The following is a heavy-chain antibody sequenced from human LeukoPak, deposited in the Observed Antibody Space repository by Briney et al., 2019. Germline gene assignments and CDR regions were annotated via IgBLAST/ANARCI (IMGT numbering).Heavy chain of an antibody. V-gene: IGHV4-4*02. D-gene: IGHD3-22*01. CDR3: ARVLRGYDSSGCPGY. CDR1: GGSISSNNW. CDR2: IYHSGSP. Sequence: SETLSLTCAVSGGSISSNNWWGWVRQPPGKGLEWIGEIYHSGSPNYNPSLKSRVTISVDKSRNHFSLNLSSVTAADTAVYYCARVLRGYDSSGCPGYWGQGTLVTVSS. J-gene: IGHJ4*02.